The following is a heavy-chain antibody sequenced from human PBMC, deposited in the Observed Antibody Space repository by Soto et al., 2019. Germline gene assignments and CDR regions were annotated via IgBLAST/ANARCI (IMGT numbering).Heavy chain of an antibody. CDR3: ARFGGVIARSSLNFDY. D-gene: IGHD3-16*02. V-gene: IGHV3-23*01. Sequence: PGGSLRLSCAASGFTFSSYAMSWVRQAPGKGLEWVSAISGSGGSTYYADSVKGRFTISRDNSKNTLYLQMNSLRAEDTAVYYCARFGGVIARSSLNFDYWGQGTLVPVSS. CDR1: GFTFSSYA. CDR2: ISGSGGST. J-gene: IGHJ4*02.